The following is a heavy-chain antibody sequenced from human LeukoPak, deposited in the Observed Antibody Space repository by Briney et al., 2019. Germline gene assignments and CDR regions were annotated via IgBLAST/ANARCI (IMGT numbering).Heavy chain of an antibody. CDR1: GGSFSGYY. D-gene: IGHD2-15*01. V-gene: IGHV4-34*01. CDR3: ASLSCSGGSCRDY. Sequence: SETLSLTCAVYGGSFSGYYWSWIRQPPGKGLEWIGEINHSGSTNYNPSLKSRVTISVDTSKNQFSLKLSSVTAADTAVYYCASLSCSGGSCRDYWGQGTLVTVPS. J-gene: IGHJ4*02. CDR2: INHSGST.